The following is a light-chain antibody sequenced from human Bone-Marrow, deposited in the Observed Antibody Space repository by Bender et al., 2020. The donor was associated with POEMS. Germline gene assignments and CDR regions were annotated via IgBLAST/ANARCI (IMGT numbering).Light chain of an antibody. V-gene: IGLV1-40*01. J-gene: IGLJ3*02. Sequence: QSVLTQPPSVSGAPGQRVSISCTGSSSNIGGGYDVNWYQQIPGTAPKLLLHGDNYRPSGVPDRFSASKSGNTASLTVSGLQAEDEADYYCSSYAGSNNLVFGGGTKLTVL. CDR1: SSNIGGGYD. CDR2: GDN. CDR3: SSYAGSNNLV.